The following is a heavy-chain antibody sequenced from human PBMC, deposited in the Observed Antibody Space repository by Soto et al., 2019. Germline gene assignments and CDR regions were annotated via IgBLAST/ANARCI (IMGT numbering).Heavy chain of an antibody. J-gene: IGHJ3*02. CDR1: GFSFSSSW. CDR3: VRDRRLRGHPFDI. V-gene: IGHV3-74*03. D-gene: IGHD2-21*02. CDR2: ISFDGTAT. Sequence: EVQLVESGGGLVQPGGSLRLSCAASGFSFSSSWMHWVRQAPGMGLVWVSRISFDGTATTSADAVKGRFIISRDNAKNTLFLQRHHLRADDTAMYYCVRDRRLRGHPFDIWGQGTFGSVSS.